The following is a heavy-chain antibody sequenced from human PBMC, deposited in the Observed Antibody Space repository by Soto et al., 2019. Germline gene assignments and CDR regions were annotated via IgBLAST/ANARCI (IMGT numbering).Heavy chain of an antibody. CDR2: IYYSGDT. V-gene: IGHV4-59*01. J-gene: IGHJ4*02. D-gene: IGHD4-17*01. CDR3: ARGMTTVTDLDY. Sequence: QVQLQESGPGLVKPSETLSLTCTVSGDSISTFHWSWIRQPPGKGLEWIGFIYYSGDTNSNPFLKRRVTISIDTSKNQFSLNLRSVTAADTAVYYCARGMTTVTDLDYWGQGTLVTVSS. CDR1: GDSISTFH.